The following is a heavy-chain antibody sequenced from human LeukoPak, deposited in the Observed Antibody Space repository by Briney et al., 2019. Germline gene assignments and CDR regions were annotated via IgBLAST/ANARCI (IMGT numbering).Heavy chain of an antibody. CDR2: FGTRSTSV. CDR3: AREVSEGFDF. V-gene: IGHV3-21*01. J-gene: IGHJ4*02. CDR1: GFTFSGYS. Sequence: GGSLRLSCTASGFTFSGYSMNWIRQAPGKGLEWVSSFGTRSTSVYHAGSVKGRFATSRDNAKNSLYLQMNSLRAEDTALYYCAREVSEGFDFWGQGTLVTVSS. D-gene: IGHD3-22*01.